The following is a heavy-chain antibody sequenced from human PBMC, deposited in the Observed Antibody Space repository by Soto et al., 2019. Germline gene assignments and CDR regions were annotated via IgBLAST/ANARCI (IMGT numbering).Heavy chain of an antibody. J-gene: IGHJ4*02. CDR2: IRGKRGNDGK. V-gene: IGHV3-73*02. D-gene: IGHD5-18*01. CDR1: GFAFSDSASGFAFSDSA. CDR3: TRRRDRTAVDPLDY. Sequence: EVQLVESGGGLVQPGGSLKLSCAASGFAFSDSASGFAFSDSAIHWVRQASGKGLEWIGRIRGKRGNDGKAYAASVKGRFTISRDDSKTTTYRQMNSLKIADTAVYYCTRRRDRTAVDPLDYWGQGTLVTVSS.